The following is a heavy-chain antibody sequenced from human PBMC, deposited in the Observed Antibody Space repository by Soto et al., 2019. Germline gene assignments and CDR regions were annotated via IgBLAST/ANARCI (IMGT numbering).Heavy chain of an antibody. Sequence: QVQLVQSGAEVKKPGSSVKVSCKASGGTFSSYAISWVRQAPGQGLEWMGGIIPILGTANYAQKFQGRVMITADESTRKDYMELSSLRSEDKAVYYCATRGDYYYYYGMDVWGQGTTVTVSS. V-gene: IGHV1-69*12. CDR2: IIPILGTA. J-gene: IGHJ6*02. CDR1: GGTFSSYA. CDR3: ATRGDYYYYYGMDV.